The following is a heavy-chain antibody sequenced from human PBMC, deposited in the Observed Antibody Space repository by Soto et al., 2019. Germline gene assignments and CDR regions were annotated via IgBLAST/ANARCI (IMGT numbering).Heavy chain of an antibody. V-gene: IGHV5-10-1*01. Sequence: GEFLKISCKGSGYSFAGYWITWVRQKPGKGLEWMGRIDPSDSQTYYSPSFRGHVTISVTKSITTVFLQWSSLRVSDTAMYYCARQIYDSDTGPNFHSPFDYWGQGTQVTVSS. CDR1: GYSFAGYW. CDR2: IDPSDSQT. J-gene: IGHJ4*02. CDR3: ARQIYDSDTGPNFHSPFDY. D-gene: IGHD3-22*01.